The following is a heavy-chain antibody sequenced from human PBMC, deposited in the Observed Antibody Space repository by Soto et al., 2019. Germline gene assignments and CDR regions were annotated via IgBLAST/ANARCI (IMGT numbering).Heavy chain of an antibody. CDR1: GFTFSSYG. CDR3: AKNEGYSSGWYLD. CDR2: ISGSGGST. V-gene: IGHV3-23*01. J-gene: IGHJ4*02. D-gene: IGHD6-19*01. Sequence: EVQQLESGGGLVQPGGSLRLSCAASGFTFSSYGMSWVRQAPGKGLEWVSAISGSGGSTYNADSVKGRFTISRYNSKNTLYLQMNSLRAEDTAVYYCAKNEGYSSGWYLDWGQGTLVTVSS.